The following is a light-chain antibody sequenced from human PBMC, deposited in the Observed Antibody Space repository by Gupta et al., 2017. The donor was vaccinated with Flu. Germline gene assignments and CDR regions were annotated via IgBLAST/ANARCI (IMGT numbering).Light chain of an antibody. CDR3: CSFAAGPYV. V-gene: IGLV2-23*01. CDR1: NADIGSYDV. J-gene: IGLJ1*01. CDR2: GGT. Sequence: QSALTQPASVSESPGQSLTISCVGTNADIGSYDVVSWYQHHPHKAPKLIIYGGTKRPSGISDRFSGSQSGNTASLTISGLQAEDEADYYCCSFAAGPYVFGTGTKVIV.